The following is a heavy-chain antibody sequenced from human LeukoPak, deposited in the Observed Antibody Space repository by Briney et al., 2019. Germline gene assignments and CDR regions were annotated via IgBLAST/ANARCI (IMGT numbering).Heavy chain of an antibody. CDR2: INHSGST. D-gene: IGHD3-16*02. J-gene: IGHJ3*02. CDR3: ARIDYVWGSYPSTSDDAFDI. Sequence: PSETLSLTCAVYGGSFSGYYWSWIRQPPGKGLEWIGEINHSGSTNYNPSLKSRVTISVVTSKNQFSLKLSSVTAADTAVYYCARIDYVWGSYPSTSDDAFDIWGQGTMVTVSS. CDR1: GGSFSGYY. V-gene: IGHV4-34*01.